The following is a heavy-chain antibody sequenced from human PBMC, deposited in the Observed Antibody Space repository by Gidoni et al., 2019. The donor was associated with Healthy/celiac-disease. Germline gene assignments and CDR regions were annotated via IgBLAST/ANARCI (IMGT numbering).Heavy chain of an antibody. J-gene: IGHJ4*02. CDR3: ASLPYSGRHFDY. D-gene: IGHD1-26*01. CDR2: INHSGST. Sequence: QVQLQQWGAGLLKPSETLSLTCAVYAGSFSGYYWSWIRQPPGKGLVWIGEINHSGSTNYNPSLKSRVTISVDTSKNQFSLKLSSVTAADTAVYYCASLPYSGRHFDYWGQGTLVTVSS. V-gene: IGHV4-34*01. CDR1: AGSFSGYY.